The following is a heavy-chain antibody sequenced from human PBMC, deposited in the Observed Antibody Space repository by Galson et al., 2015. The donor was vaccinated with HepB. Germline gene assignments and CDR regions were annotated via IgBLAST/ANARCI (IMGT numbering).Heavy chain of an antibody. Sequence: SLRLSCAASGFTFSIYTMNWVRQAPGKGLEWVSSISATGTYIYYADSVKGRFTISRDNAKNSPFLQMNSLRAEDTAVYYCGRGDHYYALDVWGQGTTVTVSS. CDR2: ISATGTYI. CDR3: GRGDHYYALDV. J-gene: IGHJ6*02. CDR1: GFTFSIYT. V-gene: IGHV3-21*01.